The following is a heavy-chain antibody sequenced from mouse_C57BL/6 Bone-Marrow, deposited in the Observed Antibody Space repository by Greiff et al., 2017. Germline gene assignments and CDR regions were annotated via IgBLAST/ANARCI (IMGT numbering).Heavy chain of an antibody. CDR3: VGGCNYFYAMDY. V-gene: IGHV10-3*01. D-gene: IGHD2-1*01. CDR2: IRRKSSIYAT. CDR1: GFTFNTYA. Sequence: EVKLVESGGGLVQPKGSLKLSCAASGFTFNTYAMHWVRLAPGKGLEWVARIRRKSSIYATYYADSVKDRFTISRDASQSILYLQMNNLKTEDTAMYDCVGGCNYFYAMDYWGQGTSGTVSS. J-gene: IGHJ4*01.